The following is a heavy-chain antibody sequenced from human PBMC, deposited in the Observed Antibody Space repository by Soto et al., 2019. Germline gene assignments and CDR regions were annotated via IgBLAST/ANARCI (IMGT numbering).Heavy chain of an antibody. CDR1: GGHSVSFY. J-gene: IGHJ3*02. CDR2: IYYSGST. CDR3: ARSYRGSYYGSGMAFDI. D-gene: IGHD1-26*01. Sequence: TSETLSLTCTVSGGHSVSFYWRWIRQPPGKGLQWIGYIYYSGSTNYNPSLKSRVTISVDTSKNQFSLKLSSVTAADTAVYYCARSYRGSYYGSGMAFDIWGQGTMVTVSS. V-gene: IGHV4-59*08.